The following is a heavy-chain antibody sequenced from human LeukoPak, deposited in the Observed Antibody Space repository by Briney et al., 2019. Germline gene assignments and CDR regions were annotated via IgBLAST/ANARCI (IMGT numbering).Heavy chain of an antibody. V-gene: IGHV3-9*01. Sequence: PGRSLRLSCAASGFTFDDYAMHWVRQAPGKGLEWVSGISWNSGSIGYADSVKGRFTISRDNAKNSLYLQMNSLRAEDTALYYCAKATSSFGVVDENWFDPWGQGTLVTVSS. CDR3: AKATSSFGVVDENWFDP. CDR2: ISWNSGSI. J-gene: IGHJ5*02. D-gene: IGHD3-3*01. CDR1: GFTFDDYA.